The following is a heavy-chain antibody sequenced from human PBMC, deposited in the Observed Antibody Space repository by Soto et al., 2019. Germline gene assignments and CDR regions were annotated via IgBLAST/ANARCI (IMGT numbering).Heavy chain of an antibody. D-gene: IGHD2-21*02. Sequence: QLQLQESGPGLVKPSETLSLTCSVSGGSISSSSYFWGWIRQPPGKGREWIGSIYYSGSTYYNPSLKGRVTVSVDTSKNQFSLKLSSVTAADTAVYYCARHPSDFWFDPWGQGTLVTVSS. CDR3: ARHPSDFWFDP. J-gene: IGHJ5*02. V-gene: IGHV4-39*01. CDR1: GGSISSSSYF. CDR2: IYYSGST.